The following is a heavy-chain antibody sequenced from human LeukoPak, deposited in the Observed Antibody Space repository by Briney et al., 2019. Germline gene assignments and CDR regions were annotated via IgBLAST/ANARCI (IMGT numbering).Heavy chain of an antibody. CDR3: ARDLEVVAAVLDY. V-gene: IGHV3-21*01. CDR2: ISSSSSYI. D-gene: IGHD2-15*01. CDR1: GFTFSSYS. Sequence: GGSLRLSCAASGFTFSSYSMNWVRQAPGKGLEWASSISSSSSYIYYADSVKGRFTISRDNAKNSLYLQMNSLRAEDTAVYYCARDLEVVAAVLDYWGQGTLVTVSS. J-gene: IGHJ4*02.